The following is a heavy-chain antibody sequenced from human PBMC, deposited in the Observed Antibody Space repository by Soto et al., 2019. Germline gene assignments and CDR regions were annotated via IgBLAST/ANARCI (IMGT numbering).Heavy chain of an antibody. D-gene: IGHD6-19*01. CDR2: ITGSGAGT. CDR1: GFTFSSYA. Sequence: EVQVLESGGGLVQPGGSLRLSCAASGFTFSSYAMHWVRQAPEKGLEWVSAITGSGAGTYYADSVKGRFTISRDNSKNTLHLQMNSLRAEDTALYYCAKASSWSTFDYWGQGTLVPVSS. J-gene: IGHJ4*02. V-gene: IGHV3-23*01. CDR3: AKASSWSTFDY.